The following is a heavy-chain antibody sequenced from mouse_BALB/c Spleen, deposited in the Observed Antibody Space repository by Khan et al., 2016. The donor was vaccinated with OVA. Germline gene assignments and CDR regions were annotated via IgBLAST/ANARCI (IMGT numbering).Heavy chain of an antibody. V-gene: IGHV1S137*01. CDR1: GYTFTDFA. CDR3: VRESGKSRFAY. CDR2: ISTYYGDA. Sequence: QVRLQQSGAELVRPGVSVKISCKGSGYTFTDFAMHWVKQSHAKSLEWLGVISTYYGDADYNHKFRDTATLTVDKSSSKAYMELAGLTSEDSAILYCVRESGKSRFAYWGQGTLVTVSA. J-gene: IGHJ3*01. D-gene: IGHD1-3*01.